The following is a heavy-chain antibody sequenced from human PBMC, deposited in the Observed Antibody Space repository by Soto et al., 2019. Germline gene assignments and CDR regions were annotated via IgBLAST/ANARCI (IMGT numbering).Heavy chain of an antibody. CDR1: GGSFSGYY. CDR3: ARGRSGYQLLWEEHNWFDP. J-gene: IGHJ5*02. Sequence: SETLSLTCAVYGGSFSGYYWSWIRQPPGKGLEWIGEINHSGSTNYNPSLKSRVTISVDTSKNQFSLKLSSVTAADTAVYYCARGRSGYQLLWEEHNWFDPWGQGTLVTVSS. CDR2: INHSGST. V-gene: IGHV4-34*01. D-gene: IGHD2-2*01.